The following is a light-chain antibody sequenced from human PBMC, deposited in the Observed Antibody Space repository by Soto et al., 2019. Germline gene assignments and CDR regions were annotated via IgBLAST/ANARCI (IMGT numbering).Light chain of an antibody. J-gene: IGKJ4*01. CDR2: DAS. CDR1: QSVSSY. CDR3: QQRRNWRLT. Sequence: EIVLTQSPATLSLSPGERATLSCRDSQSVSSYLAWYQQKPGQAPRLLIYDASNRATGIPARFSGSGSGTDFTLTISSLEPEDFAVYYCQQRRNWRLTFGGGTKVEIK. V-gene: IGKV3-11*01.